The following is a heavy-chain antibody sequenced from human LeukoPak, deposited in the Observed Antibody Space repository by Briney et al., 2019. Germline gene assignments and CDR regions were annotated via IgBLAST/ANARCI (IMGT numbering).Heavy chain of an antibody. CDR1: GGSLSTHY. CDR2: FYFSGST. J-gene: IGHJ4*02. D-gene: IGHD5-18*01. Sequence: SETLSLTCTVYGGSLSTHYWSWIRQPPGKGPEWIGYFYFSGSTTYNPSLESRVTISVDTSDNQFSLRLTSVTAADTAVYYCARGGYSFGYEYFFDYWGQGTLVTVSS. CDR3: ARGGYSFGYEYFFDY. V-gene: IGHV4-59*11.